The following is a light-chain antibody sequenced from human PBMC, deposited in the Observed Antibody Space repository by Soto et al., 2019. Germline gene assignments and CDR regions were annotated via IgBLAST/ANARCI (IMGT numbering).Light chain of an antibody. CDR3: SSYTTSTTVP. Sequence: QSALTQPASVSGSLGQSITISCTGTNSDIGVYNYVSWYQQHPGKAPRLIIYEVFNRPSGISHPFSGSKSGNTASLTISGLLTDDEADYYCSSYTTSTTVPFGGGTKLTVL. CDR2: EVF. CDR1: NSDIGVYNY. V-gene: IGLV2-14*01. J-gene: IGLJ2*01.